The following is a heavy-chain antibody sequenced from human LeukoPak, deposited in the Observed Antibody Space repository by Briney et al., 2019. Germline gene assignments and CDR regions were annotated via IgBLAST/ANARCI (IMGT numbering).Heavy chain of an antibody. CDR1: DGSFSGYY. J-gene: IGHJ4*02. CDR3: ARSRLWFGELWDFDY. V-gene: IGHV4-34*01. CDR2: INHSGST. Sequence: SETLSLTCAVYDGSFSGYYWSWIRQPPGKGLEWIGEINHSGSTNYNPSLKSRVTISVDTSKNQFSLKLSSVTAADTAVYYCARSRLWFGELWDFDYWGQGTLVTVSS. D-gene: IGHD3-10*01.